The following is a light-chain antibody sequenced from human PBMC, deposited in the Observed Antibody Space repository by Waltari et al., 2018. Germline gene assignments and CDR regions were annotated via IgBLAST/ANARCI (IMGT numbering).Light chain of an antibody. CDR3: QQYNNWQIT. J-gene: IGKJ5*01. V-gene: IGKV3-15*01. Sequence: EVVMTQSPATLSVTPGERVTLSCRASQSVGYNLAWFQQQPGQAPRLLIYGASTRATDIPDRFSGSGSGTAFTLTISSLKSEDFANYYCQQYNNWQITFGQGTRLDLK. CDR2: GAS. CDR1: QSVGYN.